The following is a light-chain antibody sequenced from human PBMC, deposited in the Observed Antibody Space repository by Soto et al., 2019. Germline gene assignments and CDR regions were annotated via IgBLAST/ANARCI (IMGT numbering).Light chain of an antibody. J-gene: IGKJ2*01. CDR3: QQYNNWPLYT. V-gene: IGKV3D-15*01. Sequence: EVVMTQSPATLSVYPGERATLSCRASQSVSSNLAWYQQKPVQAPRLLIYGASTRATGIPARFSGSGSGTEFTLTISSLQSEDFAGYYCQQYNNWPLYTFGQGIKLEIK. CDR2: GAS. CDR1: QSVSSN.